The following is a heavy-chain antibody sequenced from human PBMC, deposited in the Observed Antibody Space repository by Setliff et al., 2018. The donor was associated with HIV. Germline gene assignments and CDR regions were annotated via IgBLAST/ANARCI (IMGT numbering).Heavy chain of an antibody. CDR2: MNHNNGNT. D-gene: IGHD6-13*01. J-gene: IGHJ6*02. Sequence: ASVKVSCKASGYNFTDYDINWVRQATGQGLEWMGWMNHNNGNTGYAEKFQGRVTMTRDTSISTAYMELSRLRSEETSVYYCASSWSRVPYYGMDVWGQGTTVTVCS. CDR1: GYNFTDYD. CDR3: ASSWSRVPYYGMDV. V-gene: IGHV1-8*02.